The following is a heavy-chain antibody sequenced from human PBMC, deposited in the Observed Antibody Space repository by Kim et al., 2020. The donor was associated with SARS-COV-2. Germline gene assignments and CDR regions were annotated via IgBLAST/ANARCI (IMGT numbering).Heavy chain of an antibody. CDR2: VSSAGVNT. CDR1: EFTFSDFA. V-gene: IGHV3-64D*09. D-gene: IGHD3-3*01. J-gene: IGHJ3*01. CDR3: VKGAVTNSRYGAFDF. Sequence: GGSLRLSCSPSEFTFSDFAIHWVRQAPGKGLEYVSGVSSAGVNTFSGDSVQGRFTISRDNSKKTTFLEMASLSPEDTALYYCVKGAVTNSRYGAFDFW.